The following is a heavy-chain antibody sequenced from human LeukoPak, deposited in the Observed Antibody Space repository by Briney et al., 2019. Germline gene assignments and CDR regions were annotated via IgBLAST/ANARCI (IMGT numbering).Heavy chain of an antibody. CDR2: ISGSVGST. V-gene: IGHV3-23*01. CDR1: GFTFSGYV. CDR3: AKGDRGMIRGYYFDY. D-gene: IGHD5-18*01. Sequence: GGSLRLSWAASGFTFSGYVMSWVRHAPGKGLEWVSFISGSVGSTYYADSVKGRFTIARDNSKNTLYLQMNSLRAEDTAVYYCAKGDRGMIRGYYFDYWGQGTLVTVSS. J-gene: IGHJ4*02.